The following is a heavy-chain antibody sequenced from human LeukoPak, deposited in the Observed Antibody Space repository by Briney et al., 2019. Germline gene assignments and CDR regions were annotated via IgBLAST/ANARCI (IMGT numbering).Heavy chain of an antibody. CDR1: GCSISSGGYY. J-gene: IGHJ4*02. Sequence: PSETLSLTCTVSGCSISSGGYYWGWIRQHPGKGLEWIGYIYYSGSTYYNPSLKSRVTISVDTSKNQFSLKLSSVTAADTAVYYCARARIPSGYDSGPYYFDYWGQGTLVTVSS. CDR3: ARARIPSGYDSGPYYFDY. CDR2: IYYSGST. V-gene: IGHV4-31*03. D-gene: IGHD5-12*01.